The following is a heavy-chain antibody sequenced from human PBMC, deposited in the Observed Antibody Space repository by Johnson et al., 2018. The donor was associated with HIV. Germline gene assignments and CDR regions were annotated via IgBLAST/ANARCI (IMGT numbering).Heavy chain of an antibody. CDR3: ARDELYRMYALTALDI. CDR1: VFTFSTYG. J-gene: IGHJ3*02. Sequence: QVQLVESGGGVVQPGRSLRLSCVASVFTFSTYGMHWVRQAPGKGLEWVAVIGYDGSNKYYADSVKGRLTISRDNSKNTLYLQMNSLGAEDTAKYYCARDELYRMYALTALDIWGQGTMVIVSS. V-gene: IGHV3-33*01. D-gene: IGHD2-15*01. CDR2: IGYDGSNK.